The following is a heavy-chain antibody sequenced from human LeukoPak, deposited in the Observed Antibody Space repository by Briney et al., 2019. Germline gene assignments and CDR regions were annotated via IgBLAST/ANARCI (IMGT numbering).Heavy chain of an antibody. D-gene: IGHD1-26*01. V-gene: IGHV1-2*02. CDR1: GYTFTGYY. CDR2: INPKSGGT. CDR3: ARGRLPKWELSDFDY. J-gene: IGHJ4*02. Sequence: ASVKVSCKASGYTFTGYYMHWVRQAPGQGLEWMGWINPKSGGTNYAQKFQGRVTMTRDTSISTAYMELSRLRSDDTGVYYCARGRLPKWELSDFDYWGQGTLVTVSS.